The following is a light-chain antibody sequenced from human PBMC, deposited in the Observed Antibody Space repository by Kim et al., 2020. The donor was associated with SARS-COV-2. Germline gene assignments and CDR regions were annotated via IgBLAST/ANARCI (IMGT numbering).Light chain of an antibody. J-gene: IGKJ4*01. Sequence: PGERATLSCRASQSVSSYLAWFQQKPDQAPRLLIYDASNRAAGIPARFSGSGSGTDFTLTISSLEPEDFAVYYCQQRSSWPSLTFGGGTKV. CDR2: DAS. CDR3: QQRSSWPSLT. CDR1: QSVSSY. V-gene: IGKV3-11*01.